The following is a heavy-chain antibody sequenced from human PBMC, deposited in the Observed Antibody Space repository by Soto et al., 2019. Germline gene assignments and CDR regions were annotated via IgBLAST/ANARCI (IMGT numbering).Heavy chain of an antibody. V-gene: IGHV4-30-2*01. J-gene: IGHJ3*02. CDR1: GGSISSGGYS. Sequence: SETLSLTCAVSGGSISSGGYSWSWIRQPPGKGLEWIGYIYHSGSTYYNPSLKSRVTISVDRSKNQFSLKLSSVTAADTAVYYCARDHSGSYAFDIWGQGTMVTVSS. CDR3: ARDHSGSYAFDI. D-gene: IGHD1-26*01. CDR2: IYHSGST.